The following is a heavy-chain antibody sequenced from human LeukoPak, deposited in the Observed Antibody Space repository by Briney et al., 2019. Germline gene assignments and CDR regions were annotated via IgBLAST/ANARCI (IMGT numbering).Heavy chain of an antibody. V-gene: IGHV4-31*03. J-gene: IGHJ5*02. CDR3: ARGPTYDFWSGYYPHWFDP. D-gene: IGHD3-3*01. Sequence: SQTLSLTCTVSGGSISSGGYYWSWIRQHPGKGLEWIGYIYYSGSTYYNPSLKSRVTISVDASKNQFSLKLSSVTAADTAVYYCARGPTYDFWSGYYPHWFDPWGQGTLVTVSS. CDR2: IYYSGST. CDR1: GGSISSGGYY.